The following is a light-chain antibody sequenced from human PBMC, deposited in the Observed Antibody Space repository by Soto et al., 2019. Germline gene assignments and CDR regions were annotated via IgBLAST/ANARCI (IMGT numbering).Light chain of an antibody. Sequence: EIVMTQSPATLSVSPGEGATLSCRASQSVTTKLAWYQQKPGQAPRLLIYGASTRATGIPARFSGSGSGTEFSLTISSLQSEDFAVYYCQQYNNWLTWTFGQGTKVDIK. CDR1: QSVTTK. V-gene: IGKV3-15*01. J-gene: IGKJ1*01. CDR3: QQYNNWLTWT. CDR2: GAS.